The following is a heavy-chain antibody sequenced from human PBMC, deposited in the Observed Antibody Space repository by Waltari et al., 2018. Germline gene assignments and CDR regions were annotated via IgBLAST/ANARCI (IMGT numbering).Heavy chain of an antibody. J-gene: IGHJ4*02. V-gene: IGHV3-7*01. D-gene: IGHD6-6*01. CDR2: IKQDGSEK. CDR1: GFTFSSYW. CDR3: ARDRGIAARPRFDY. Sequence: EVQLVESGGGWVQPGGSLRLSCAASGFTFSSYWMSWVRRAPGKGLEWVANIKQDGSEKYYVDSVKGRFTISRDNAKNSLYLQMNSLRAEDTAVYYCARDRGIAARPRFDYWGQGTLVTVSS.